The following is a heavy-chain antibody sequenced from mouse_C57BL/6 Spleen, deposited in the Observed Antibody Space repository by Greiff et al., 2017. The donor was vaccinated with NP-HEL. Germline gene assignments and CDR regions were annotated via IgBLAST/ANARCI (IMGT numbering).Heavy chain of an antibody. CDR2: IYPNSGGT. CDR3: SRENSPAFDY. Sequence: QVQLQQPGAELVKPGASVKLSCKASGYTFTSYWMHWVKQRPGRGLEWNGRIYPNSGGTKYNEKFKSKATLTVDKPTSTAYMQLSSLTSEDAAVYYSSRENSPAFDYWGQVTTLTVSS. J-gene: IGHJ2*01. V-gene: IGHV1-72*01. D-gene: IGHD3-1*01. CDR1: GYTFTSYW.